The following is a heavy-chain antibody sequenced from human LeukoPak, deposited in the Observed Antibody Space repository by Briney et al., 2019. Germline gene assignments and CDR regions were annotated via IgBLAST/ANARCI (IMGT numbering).Heavy chain of an antibody. V-gene: IGHV4-38-2*02. CDR2: IYHSGST. D-gene: IGHD4-17*01. CDR1: GYSISSDYY. J-gene: IGHJ4*02. CDR3: ARTEDYGDYRYFDY. Sequence: SETLSLTCTVSGYSISSDYYWGWVRQPPGKGLEWIGSIYHSGSTYYNPSLKSRVTISVDTSKNQFSLKLSSVTAADTAVYYCARTEDYGDYRYFDYWGQGTLVTVSS.